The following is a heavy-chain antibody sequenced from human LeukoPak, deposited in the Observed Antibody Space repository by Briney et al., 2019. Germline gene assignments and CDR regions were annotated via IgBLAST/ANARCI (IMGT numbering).Heavy chain of an antibody. D-gene: IGHD4-17*01. CDR1: GGTISSYY. CDR3: ARDLGRTVRGGWFDP. V-gene: IGHV4-4*07. CDR2: IYTSGST. J-gene: IGHJ5*02. Sequence: AETLSLTCTVSGGTISSYYWSWIRQPAGKGLEWIGRIYTSGSTNYNPSLKSRVTMSVDTSNNQFSLKLSSVTAADTAVYYCARDLGRTVRGGWFDPWGQGTLVTVSS.